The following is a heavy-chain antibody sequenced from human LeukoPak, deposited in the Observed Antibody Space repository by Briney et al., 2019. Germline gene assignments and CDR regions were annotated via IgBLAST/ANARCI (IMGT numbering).Heavy chain of an antibody. V-gene: IGHV3-23*01. CDR2: ISASSSI. J-gene: IGHJ4*02. D-gene: IGHD3-3*01. CDR1: GFTFSSYA. Sequence: GGSLRLSCAASGFTFSSYAMNWVRQAPGKGLEWVSGISASSSIYYADSVKGRFTISRDNSKNTLYLQMNSLRAEDTAVYYCAKDRIFLEWLFDYWGQGTLVTVSS. CDR3: AKDRIFLEWLFDY.